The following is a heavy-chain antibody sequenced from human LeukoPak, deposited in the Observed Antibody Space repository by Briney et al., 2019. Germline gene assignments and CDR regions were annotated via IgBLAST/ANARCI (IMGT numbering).Heavy chain of an antibody. V-gene: IGHV3-7*01. CDR1: GFTFSSYW. CDR3: ARGGFRELLFDF. J-gene: IGHJ4*02. Sequence: GGSLRLSCAASGFTFSSYWMSWVRQAPGKGLEWVANIKQDGSEKYYVDSLRRRFTISRDNAKNSLYLQMNSLRAEDTAVYYCARGGFRELLFDFWGQGTLVTVSS. CDR2: IKQDGSEK. D-gene: IGHD3-10*01.